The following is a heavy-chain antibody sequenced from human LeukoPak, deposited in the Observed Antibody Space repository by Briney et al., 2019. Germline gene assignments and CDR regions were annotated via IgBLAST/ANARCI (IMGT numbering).Heavy chain of an antibody. J-gene: IGHJ4*02. D-gene: IGHD3-22*01. CDR1: GFTFSSYG. CDR2: IWYDGSNK. V-gene: IGHV3-33*01. Sequence: PGRSLRLSCAASGFTFSSYGMHWVRQAPGKGLEWVAVIWYDGSNKYYADSVKGRFTISRDNAKSSLYLQMNSLRADDTAVYYCARDRALYDSRRGYYYTEDDFWGQGTLVTVSS. CDR3: ARDRALYDSRRGYYYTEDDF.